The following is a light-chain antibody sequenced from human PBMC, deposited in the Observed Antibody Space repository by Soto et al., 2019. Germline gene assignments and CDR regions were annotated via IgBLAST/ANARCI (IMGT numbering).Light chain of an antibody. CDR3: QSSDSSLSGSRV. CDR2: GNS. V-gene: IGLV1-40*01. Sequence: QAVVTQPPSVSGAPGQRVTISCTGSSSNIGAGYHVHWYQQLPGTAPKLLIYGNSNRPSGVPDRFSGSRSGTSASLAITGLQAEDEADYCCQSSDSSLSGSRVFGTGTKLTVL. J-gene: IGLJ1*01. CDR1: SSNIGAGYH.